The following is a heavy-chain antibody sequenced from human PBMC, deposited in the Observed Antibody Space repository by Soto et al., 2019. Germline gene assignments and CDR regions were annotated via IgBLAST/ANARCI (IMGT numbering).Heavy chain of an antibody. V-gene: IGHV3-11*05. D-gene: IGHD5-12*01. CDR1: GFTFSDYY. Sequence: GGSLRLSCAASGFTFSDYYMSWIRQAPGKGLEWVSYISSSSSYTNYADSVKGRFTISRDNAKNSLYLQMNSLRAEDTAVYYCARDMYVEMATITSDYFDYWGQGILVTVSS. CDR2: ISSSSSYT. CDR3: ARDMYVEMATITSDYFDY. J-gene: IGHJ4*02.